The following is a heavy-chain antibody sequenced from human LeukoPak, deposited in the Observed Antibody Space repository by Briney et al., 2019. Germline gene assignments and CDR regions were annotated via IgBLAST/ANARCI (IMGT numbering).Heavy chain of an antibody. J-gene: IGHJ6*04. Sequence: AGESLKIPWKGPGYSFTSYWIAWVRQMPGKGLEWMGIIYPGDSDTRYRSSFQGQVTISADKSISTAYVQGSSLNASDTAMCYCARLSRAVLTYGMDVWGKGSTVTVSS. CDR1: GYSFTSYW. D-gene: IGHD6-19*01. CDR3: ARLSRAVLTYGMDV. CDR2: IYPGDSDT. V-gene: IGHV5-51*01.